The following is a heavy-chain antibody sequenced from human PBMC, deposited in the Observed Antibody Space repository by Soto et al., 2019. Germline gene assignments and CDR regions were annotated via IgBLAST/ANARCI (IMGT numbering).Heavy chain of an antibody. J-gene: IGHJ4*02. V-gene: IGHV1-2*04. CDR2: INPNSGGT. CDR1: GYTFTGYY. Sequence: GASVKVSCKASGYTFTGYYMHWVRQAPGQGLEWMGWINPNSGGTKYAQKFQGWVTMTRDTSISTAYMELSRLRSDDTAVYYCATSRVSITVAGETEYYFDYWGQGTLVTVSS. D-gene: IGHD6-19*01. CDR3: ATSRVSITVAGETEYYFDY.